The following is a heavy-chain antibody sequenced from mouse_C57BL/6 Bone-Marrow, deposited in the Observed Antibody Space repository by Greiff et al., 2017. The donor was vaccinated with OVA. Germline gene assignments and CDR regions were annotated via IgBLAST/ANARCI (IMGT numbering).Heavy chain of an antibody. Sequence: EVQLQQSGPGLVKPSQSLSLTCSVTGYSITSGYYWNWIRQFPGNKLEWMGYISYDGSNNYNPSLKNRIAITRDTSKNQFFLKLNSVTTEDTATYDCARESDYDVAWFAYWGQGTLVTVSA. CDR3: ARESDYDVAWFAY. CDR2: ISYDGSN. CDR1: GYSITSGYY. D-gene: IGHD2-4*01. J-gene: IGHJ3*01. V-gene: IGHV3-6*01.